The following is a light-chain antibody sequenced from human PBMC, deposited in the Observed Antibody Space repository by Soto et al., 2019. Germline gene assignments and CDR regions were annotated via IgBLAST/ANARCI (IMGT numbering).Light chain of an antibody. CDR3: QQCHRYLT. V-gene: IGKV1-5*01. J-gene: IGKJ1*01. CDR2: DAS. CDR1: QRISGR. Sequence: DIQMTQSPSTLSASVGDRVTITCRASQRISGRLAWYQQKPGKAPKLLIYDASSLQSGVPSRFSGSASGTEFTLTISSLQPDDIATYYCQQCHRYLTFGQGTKVDIK.